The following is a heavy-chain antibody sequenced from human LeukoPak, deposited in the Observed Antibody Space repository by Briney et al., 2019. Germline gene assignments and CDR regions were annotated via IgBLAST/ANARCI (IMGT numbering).Heavy chain of an antibody. CDR2: TYPGDSDT. D-gene: IGHD2/OR15-2a*01. V-gene: IGHV5-51*01. CDR1: GYSFTNYW. Sequence: PGESLKISCKASGYSFTNYWIGWVRQMPGKGLEWMGITYPGDSDTKYSPSFQGQVTISADKSINTAYLQWSSLRASDTAMYYCARQGTILAGTLGTTFDYWGQGTLLTVSS. J-gene: IGHJ4*02. CDR3: ARQGTILAGTLGTTFDY.